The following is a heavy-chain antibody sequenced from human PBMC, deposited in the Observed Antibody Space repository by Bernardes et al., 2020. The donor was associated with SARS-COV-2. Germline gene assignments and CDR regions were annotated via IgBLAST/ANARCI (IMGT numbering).Heavy chain of an antibody. Sequence: SETLSLTCTVSGGSISSYYWSWIRQPPGKGLEWIGYIYYSGSTNYNPSLKSRVTISVDTSKNQFSLKLSSVTAADTAVYYCARGRQWLAVEFDYWGQGTLGTVSS. D-gene: IGHD6-19*01. CDR1: GGSISSYY. CDR2: IYYSGST. CDR3: ARGRQWLAVEFDY. J-gene: IGHJ4*02. V-gene: IGHV4-59*01.